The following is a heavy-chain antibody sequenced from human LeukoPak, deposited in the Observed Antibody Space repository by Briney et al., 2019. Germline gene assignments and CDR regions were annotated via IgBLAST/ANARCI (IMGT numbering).Heavy chain of an antibody. V-gene: IGHV3-23*01. J-gene: IGHJ5*02. CDR2: MCGSAGCT. D-gene: IGHD1-14*01. CDR1: GFTFSSYW. Sequence: GGSLRLSCAASGFTFSSYWMSWVRLAPGKGLQWVASMCGSAGCTFYADSVEGRFTISRDNSKNTLYLQMNSLRAEDTAIYYCARDRPNYHESDGHYYNRDGDHWGQGTLVTVSS. CDR3: ARDRPNYHESDGHYYNRDGDH.